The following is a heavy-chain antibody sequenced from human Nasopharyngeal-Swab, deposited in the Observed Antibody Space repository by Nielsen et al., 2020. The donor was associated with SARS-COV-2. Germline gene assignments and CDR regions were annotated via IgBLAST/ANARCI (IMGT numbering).Heavy chain of an antibody. J-gene: IGHJ6*02. D-gene: IGHD1-7*01. CDR1: VYTLTSYG. Sequence: ASVKVSCKASVYTLTSYGISWVRQAPGQGLEWMGWISAYNGNTNYAQKLQGRVTMTTDTSTSTAYMELRSLRSDDTAVYYRARILRLELRTCGMDVWGQGTTVTVSS. CDR2: ISAYNGNT. CDR3: ARILRLELRTCGMDV. V-gene: IGHV1-18*01.